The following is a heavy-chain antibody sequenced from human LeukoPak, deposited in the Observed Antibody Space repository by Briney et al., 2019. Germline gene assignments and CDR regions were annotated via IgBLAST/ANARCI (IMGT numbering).Heavy chain of an antibody. V-gene: IGHV4-34*01. CDR3: ARGGKKFDP. CDR1: GGSFSGYY. Sequence: SETLSLTCAVYGGSFSGYYWSWIRQPPGKGLEWIGEINHSGSTNYNPSLKSRVTISVDTSKNQFSLKLSSVAAADTAVYYCARGGKKFDPWGQGTLVTVSS. J-gene: IGHJ5*02. CDR2: INHSGST.